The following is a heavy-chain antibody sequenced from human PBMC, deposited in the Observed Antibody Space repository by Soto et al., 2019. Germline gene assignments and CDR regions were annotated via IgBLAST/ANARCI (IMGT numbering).Heavy chain of an antibody. CDR3: AKDPGGSRPTRFDY. V-gene: IGHV3-9*02. J-gene: IGHJ4*02. Sequence: EVQLVESGGGLVQPGRSLRLSCAASGFTSDDYAMHWVRQAPGKGLEWVSGISWNSGSIGYADSVKGRFTISRDNAKNSLYLQMNSLRAEDTALYYCAKDPGGSRPTRFDYWGQGTLVTVSS. CDR1: GFTSDDYA. D-gene: IGHD2-15*01. CDR2: ISWNSGSI.